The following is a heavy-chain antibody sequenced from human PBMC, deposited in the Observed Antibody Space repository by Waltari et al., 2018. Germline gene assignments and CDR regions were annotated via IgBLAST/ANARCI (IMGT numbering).Heavy chain of an antibody. CDR1: GYSFTSYW. D-gene: IGHD1-1*01. Sequence: EVQLVQSGAEVKKPGESLKISCKGSGYSFTSYWIGWVRQMPGKGLEWMGIIYPGDSDTRYSPSFQGQVTISADKSISTAYLQWSSLKASDTAMYYCAIPPRVQLERRRYYGMDVWGQGTTVTVSS. J-gene: IGHJ6*02. CDR3: AIPPRVQLERRRYYGMDV. CDR2: IYPGDSDT. V-gene: IGHV5-51*03.